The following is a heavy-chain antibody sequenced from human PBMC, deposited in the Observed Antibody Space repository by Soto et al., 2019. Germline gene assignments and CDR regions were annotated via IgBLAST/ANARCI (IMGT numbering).Heavy chain of an antibody. Sequence: QVTLKESGPVLVKPTETLTLRCTVSGFSITDSEMGVSWIRQPPGQPLEWLAYIDSSGEKSYRTFLKSRLAISKDTSKSQIVLTMTNMDPADTATYYCARRHLAVAVSPWFDPWGQGIPVTVSS. CDR2: IDSSGEK. J-gene: IGHJ5*02. CDR1: GFSITDSEMG. D-gene: IGHD6-19*01. CDR3: ARRHLAVAVSPWFDP. V-gene: IGHV2-26*01.